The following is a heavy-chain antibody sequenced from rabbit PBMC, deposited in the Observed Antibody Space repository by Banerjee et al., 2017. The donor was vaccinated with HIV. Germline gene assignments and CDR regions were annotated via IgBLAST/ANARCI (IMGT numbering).Heavy chain of an antibody. Sequence: QSLEESGGDLVKPGASLTLTCTASGFSFSISDYMCWVRQAPGKGLEWISCIAGSSSGFTYSATWAKGRFTCSKTSSTTVTLQMTSLTVADTATYFCVRDRGVDYTYGYAGNTYASPFNLWGQGTLVTVS. CDR3: VRDRGVDYTYGYAGNTYASPFNL. D-gene: IGHD6-1*01. CDR1: GFSFSISDY. J-gene: IGHJ4*01. V-gene: IGHV1S40*01. CDR2: IAGSSSGFT.